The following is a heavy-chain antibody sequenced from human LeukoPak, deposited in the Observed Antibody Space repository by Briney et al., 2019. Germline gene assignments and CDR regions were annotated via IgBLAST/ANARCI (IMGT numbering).Heavy chain of an antibody. Sequence: GGSLRLSCAASGFTFNYAWMSWVRQAPGKGLEWVAVISYDGSNKYYADSVKGRFTISRDNSKNTLYLQTNSLRAEDTAVYYCARVSGYDYSYWGQGTLVTVSS. V-gene: IGHV3-30*03. CDR1: GFTFNYAW. J-gene: IGHJ4*02. D-gene: IGHD5-12*01. CDR3: ARVSGYDYSY. CDR2: ISYDGSNK.